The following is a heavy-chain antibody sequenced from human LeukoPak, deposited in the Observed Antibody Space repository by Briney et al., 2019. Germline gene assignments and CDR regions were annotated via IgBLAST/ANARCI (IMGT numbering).Heavy chain of an antibody. CDR3: ARHQPLRRTSYYSSYMDV. CDR2: MYPVDSDT. CDR1: GYSFTSYW. J-gene: IGHJ6*03. D-gene: IGHD1-14*01. V-gene: IGHV5-51*01. Sequence: GESLKISCKGSGYSFTSYWIGWVRQMPGKGRDWMGIMYPVDSDTRYSPSFQGQVTLSADKSISTAYLQWSSLKASATAMYYCARHQPLRRTSYYSSYMDVWGKGTTVTVSS.